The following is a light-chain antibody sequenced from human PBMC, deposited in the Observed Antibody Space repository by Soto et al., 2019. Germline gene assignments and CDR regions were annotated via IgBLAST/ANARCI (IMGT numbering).Light chain of an antibody. V-gene: IGLV1-40*01. CDR1: TSNLGAGYD. CDR2: GNR. J-gene: IGLJ3*02. CDR3: ISYTSSSTGV. Sequence: QSVLTQPPSVSGAPGQRVTLSCTGNTSNLGAGYDVHWYQQLPGAAPKLVIFGNRNRPSGVPERFSGSKSGTSASQAITGLQAEDESDYYCISYTSSSTGVFGGGTKLTVL.